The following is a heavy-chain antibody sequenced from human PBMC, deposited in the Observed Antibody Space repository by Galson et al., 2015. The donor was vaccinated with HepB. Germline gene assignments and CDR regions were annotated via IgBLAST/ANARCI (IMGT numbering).Heavy chain of an antibody. V-gene: IGHV3-23*01. CDR2: ISGSGGST. D-gene: IGHD1-26*01. CDR1: GFTFSSYA. CDR3: AKGHSSGSSYFDY. J-gene: IGHJ4*02. Sequence: SLRLSCAASGFTFSSYAMSWVRQAPGKGLEWVSAISGSGGSTYYADSVKGRFTISIDNSKNTLYLQMYSLRAEDTAVYYCAKGHSSGSSYFDYWGQGTLVTVSS.